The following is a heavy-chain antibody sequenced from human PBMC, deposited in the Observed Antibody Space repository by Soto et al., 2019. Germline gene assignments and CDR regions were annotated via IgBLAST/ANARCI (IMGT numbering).Heavy chain of an antibody. D-gene: IGHD3-22*01. Sequence: PSETLSLTCAVYGGSFSGYYWSWIRQPPGKGLEWIGEINHSGSTNYKPSLKSRVSISVDTSKDQFSLKLSSVTAADTAVYYCARGLTTMNRGNWFDPWGQGTLVTVSS. CDR2: INHSGST. V-gene: IGHV4-34*01. J-gene: IGHJ5*02. CDR3: ARGLTTMNRGNWFDP. CDR1: GGSFSGYY.